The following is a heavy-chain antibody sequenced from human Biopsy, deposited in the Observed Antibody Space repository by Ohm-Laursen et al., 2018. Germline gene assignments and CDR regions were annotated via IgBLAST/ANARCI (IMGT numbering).Heavy chain of an antibody. CDR2: IASSGGTT. V-gene: IGHV3-11*04. CDR1: GFHFSDYY. Sequence: SLRLSCAASGFHFSDYYMSWIRQAPGKGLEWISYIASSGGTTYYVDSVKGRFTISRDNAEKSLYLQMNSLRVEDTAVYYCVREMSHESTIRDSFDLWGQGTMVTVSS. CDR3: VREMSHESTIRDSFDL. D-gene: IGHD5/OR15-5a*01. J-gene: IGHJ3*01.